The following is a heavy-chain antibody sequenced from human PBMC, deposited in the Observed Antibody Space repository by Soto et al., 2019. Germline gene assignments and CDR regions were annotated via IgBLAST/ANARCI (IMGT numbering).Heavy chain of an antibody. V-gene: IGHV4-59*01. CDR3: ARGYCSSTSCYTYKLFDP. CDR1: GGSISSYY. D-gene: IGHD2-2*02. CDR2: IYYSGST. Sequence: SETLSLTSTVSGGSISSYYWSWIRQPPGKGLEWIGYIYYSGSTNYNPSLKSRVTISVDTSKNQFSLKLSSVTAADTAVYYCARGYCSSTSCYTYKLFDPWGQGTLVTVS. J-gene: IGHJ5*02.